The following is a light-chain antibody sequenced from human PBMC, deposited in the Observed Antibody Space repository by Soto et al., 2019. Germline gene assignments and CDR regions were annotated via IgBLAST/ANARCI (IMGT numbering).Light chain of an antibody. CDR2: GNS. Sequence: QSVLTQPPSVSGAPGQRVTISCTGSSSTIGAGYDVHWYQQLPGTAPKLLIYGNSNRPSGVPDRFSGSKSGTSASLAITGLQAEDEADYYCQSYDSSLSGLVFGTGTQLTVL. CDR3: QSYDSSLSGLV. J-gene: IGLJ6*01. CDR1: SSTIGAGYD. V-gene: IGLV1-40*01.